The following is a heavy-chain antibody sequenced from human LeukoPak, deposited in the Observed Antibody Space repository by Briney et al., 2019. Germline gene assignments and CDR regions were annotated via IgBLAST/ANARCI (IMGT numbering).Heavy chain of an antibody. J-gene: IGHJ4*02. CDR2: IIPILGIA. Sequence: GASVKVSCKASGGTFSSYAISWVRQAPGQGLEWMGRIIPILGIANYAQKFQGRVTITADKSTSTAYMELSSLRSEDTAVYYCAREEGYCSGGSCCDVDYWGQGTLVTVSS. CDR3: AREEGYCSGGSCCDVDY. CDR1: GGTFSSYA. D-gene: IGHD2-15*01. V-gene: IGHV1-69*04.